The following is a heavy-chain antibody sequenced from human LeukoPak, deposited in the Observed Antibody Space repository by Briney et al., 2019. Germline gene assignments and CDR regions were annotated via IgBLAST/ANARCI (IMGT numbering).Heavy chain of an antibody. Sequence: GGSLILSCAASGFTFISYTMNWVRQAPGKGLEWVSSISSSSSYIYYADSVKGRFTISRDNAKNSLYLQMNSLRAEDTAVYFCARIDFGTGVSDYWGQGTLVTVSS. D-gene: IGHD4-17*01. V-gene: IGHV3-21*01. CDR3: ARIDFGTGVSDY. CDR2: ISSSSSYI. CDR1: GFTFISYT. J-gene: IGHJ4*02.